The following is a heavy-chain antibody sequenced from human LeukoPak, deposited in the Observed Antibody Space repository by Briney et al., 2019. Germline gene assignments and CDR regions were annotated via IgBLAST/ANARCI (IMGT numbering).Heavy chain of an antibody. V-gene: IGHV3-30-3*01. CDR3: ARDLEGRAPYDAFDI. Sequence: PGKSLRLSCAASGFTFSSYAMHWVRQAPGKGLEWVAVISYDGSNKYYADSVKGRFTISRDNSKNTLYLQMNSLRAEDTAVYYCARDLEGRAPYDAFDIWGQGTMVTVSS. J-gene: IGHJ3*02. CDR2: ISYDGSNK. CDR1: GFTFSSYA. D-gene: IGHD3-10*01.